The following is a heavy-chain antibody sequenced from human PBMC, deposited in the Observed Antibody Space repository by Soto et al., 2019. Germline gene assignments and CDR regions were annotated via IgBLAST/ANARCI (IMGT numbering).Heavy chain of an antibody. J-gene: IGHJ6*02. Sequence: PSETLSLTCTVSGGSISSSSYYWGWIRQPPGKGLEWIGSIYYSGSTYYNPSLKSRVTISVDTSKNQFSLKLSSVTAADTAVYYCAIEISYDILTGYYNRVRSYGMDVWGQGTTVTVSS. V-gene: IGHV4-39*02. CDR1: GGSISSSSYY. CDR2: IYYSGST. D-gene: IGHD3-9*01. CDR3: AIEISYDILTGYYNRVRSYGMDV.